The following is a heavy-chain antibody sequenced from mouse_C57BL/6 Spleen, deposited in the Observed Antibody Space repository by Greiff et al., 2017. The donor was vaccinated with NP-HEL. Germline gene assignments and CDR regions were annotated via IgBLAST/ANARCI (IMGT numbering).Heavy chain of an antibody. D-gene: IGHD1-1*01. CDR2: IYPRSGNP. J-gene: IGHJ2*01. CDR3: APLTTVVGDDFDS. CDR1: GYTFTSYG. V-gene: IGHV1-81*01. Sequence: VQLQQSGAELARPGASVKLSCKASGYTFTSYGISWVKQRTGQGLEWIGEIYPRSGNPYYNEKFKGKATLIADTSSSTAYMELRSLTSEDSAVYFCAPLTTVVGDDFDSWNQGTTLTVSS.